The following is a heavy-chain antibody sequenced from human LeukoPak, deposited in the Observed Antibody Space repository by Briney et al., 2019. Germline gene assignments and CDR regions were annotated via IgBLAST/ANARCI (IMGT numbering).Heavy chain of an antibody. J-gene: IGHJ6*02. V-gene: IGHV1-2*06. CDR2: INPNSGGT. Sequence: GASVKVSCKASGYTFTSYGISWVRQAPGQGLEWMGRINPNSGGTNYAQKFQGRVTMTRDTSISTAYMELSRLRSDDTAVYYCARDKADLGYCSSTSCYTHYYYYGMDVWGQGTTVTVSS. CDR3: ARDKADLGYCSSTSCYTHYYYYGMDV. D-gene: IGHD2-2*02. CDR1: GYTFTSYG.